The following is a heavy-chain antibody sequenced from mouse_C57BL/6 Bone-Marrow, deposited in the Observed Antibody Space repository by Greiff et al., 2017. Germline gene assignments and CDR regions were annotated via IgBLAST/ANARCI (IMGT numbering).Heavy chain of an antibody. CDR2: IYPGSGST. CDR3: ASITTVVAPGY. CDR1: GYTFTSYW. V-gene: IGHV1-55*01. Sequence: QVQLKQSGAELVKPGASVKMSCKASGYTFTSYWITWVKQRPGQGLEWIGDIYPGSGSTNYNEKFKSKATLTVDTSSSTAYMQLSSLTSEDSAVYCCASITTVVAPGYWGQGTTLTVSS. D-gene: IGHD1-1*01. J-gene: IGHJ2*01.